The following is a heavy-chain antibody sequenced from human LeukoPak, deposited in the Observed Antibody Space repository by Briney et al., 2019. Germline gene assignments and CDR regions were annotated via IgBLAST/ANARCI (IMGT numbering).Heavy chain of an antibody. CDR2: INHNDGDT. Sequence: ASLKVSCKASGYTFTGYYMHWVRQAPGQGLEWMGWINHNDGDTNYAQKLKGRVTMARDTSISTAHMEVSRLRSDDTAVYYCARANLLYCSSTTCLFDYWGQGTLVTVSS. CDR3: ARANLLYCSSTTCLFDY. D-gene: IGHD2-2*01. V-gene: IGHV1-2*02. CDR1: GYTFTGYY. J-gene: IGHJ4*02.